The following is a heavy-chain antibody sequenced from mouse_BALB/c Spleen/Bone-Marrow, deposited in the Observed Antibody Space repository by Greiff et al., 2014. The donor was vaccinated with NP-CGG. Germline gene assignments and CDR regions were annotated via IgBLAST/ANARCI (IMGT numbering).Heavy chain of an antibody. Sequence: EVKLMESGGGLVKPGGSLKLSCAASGFTFSSYAMSWVRQTPEKRLEWVATISSGGSYTYYADSVKGRFTISRDTAKNTLYLQMSSLRSEDTAIYYCARHDYYGSSPHWYFDVWGAGTTVTVSS. CDR3: ARHDYYGSSPHWYFDV. CDR2: ISSGGSYT. D-gene: IGHD1-1*01. CDR1: GFTFSSYA. V-gene: IGHV5-9-3*01. J-gene: IGHJ1*01.